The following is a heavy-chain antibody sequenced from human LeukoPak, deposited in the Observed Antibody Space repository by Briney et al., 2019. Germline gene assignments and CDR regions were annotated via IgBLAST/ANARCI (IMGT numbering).Heavy chain of an antibody. V-gene: IGHV3-23*01. CDR3: AKVKREYSSSWYFGY. D-gene: IGHD6-13*01. Sequence: GGSLRLSCAASGFTVSSNYMSWVRQAPGKGLEWVSAISGSGGSTYYADSVKGRFTISRDNSKNTLYLQMNSLRAEDTAVYYCAKVKREYSSSWYFGYWGQGTLVTVSS. CDR1: GFTVSSNY. CDR2: ISGSGGST. J-gene: IGHJ4*02.